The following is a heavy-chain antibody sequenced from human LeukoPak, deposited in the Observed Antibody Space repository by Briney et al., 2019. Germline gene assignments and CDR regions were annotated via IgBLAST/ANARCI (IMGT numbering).Heavy chain of an antibody. D-gene: IGHD3-3*01. CDR2: MNPNSGNT. J-gene: IGHJ5*02. V-gene: IGHV1-8*01. CDR3: ARSWRGGFWSGYYLNWFDP. CDR1: GYTFTSYD. Sequence: GASVKVSCKASGYTFTSYDINWVRQATGQGLEWMGWMNPNSGNTGYAQKFQGRVTMTRNTSISTAYMELSSLRSEDTAVYYCARSWRGGFWSGYYLNWFDPWGQGTLVTVSS.